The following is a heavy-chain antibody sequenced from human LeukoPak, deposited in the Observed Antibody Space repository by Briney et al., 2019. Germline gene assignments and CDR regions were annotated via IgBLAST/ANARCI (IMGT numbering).Heavy chain of an antibody. CDR2: IRYDGSNK. CDR3: AKVRGYSYGYVSRNAALDY. J-gene: IGHJ4*02. D-gene: IGHD5-18*01. Sequence: GGSLRLSCAASGFTFSSYEMNWVRQAPGKGLEWVAFIRYDGSNKYYADSVKGRFTISRDNSKNTLYLQMNSLRAEDTAVYYCAKVRGYSYGYVSRNAALDYWGQGTLVTVSS. V-gene: IGHV3-30*02. CDR1: GFTFSSYE.